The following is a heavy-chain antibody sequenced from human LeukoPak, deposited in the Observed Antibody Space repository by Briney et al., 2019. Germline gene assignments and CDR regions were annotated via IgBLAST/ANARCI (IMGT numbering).Heavy chain of an antibody. Sequence: SETLSLTCTVSGGSISSYYWSWIRQPPGKGLEWIGYIYYSGSTNYNPSLKSRVTISVDTSKNQFSLKLSSVTAADTAVYYCARGPPTSYCSGGSCYGGVDYWGQGTLVTVSS. D-gene: IGHD2-15*01. CDR2: IYYSGST. CDR1: GGSISSYY. CDR3: ARGPPTSYCSGGSCYGGVDY. J-gene: IGHJ4*02. V-gene: IGHV4-59*01.